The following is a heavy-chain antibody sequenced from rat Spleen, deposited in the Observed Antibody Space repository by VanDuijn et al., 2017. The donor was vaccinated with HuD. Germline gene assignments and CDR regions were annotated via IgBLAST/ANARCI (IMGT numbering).Heavy chain of an antibody. V-gene: IGHV5-25*01. Sequence: EVQLVESGGGLVQPGRSMKLSCAASGFTFSNYYMAWVRQAPTKGLEWVASISSGGGNTYYRDSVQGRFIISRDDAKRTLYLQMDSLRSEDTATYYCARYEFGVKYWGQGVMVTVSS. CDR1: GFTFSNYY. J-gene: IGHJ2*01. CDR3: ARYEFGVKY. D-gene: IGHD4-3*01. CDR2: ISSGGGNT.